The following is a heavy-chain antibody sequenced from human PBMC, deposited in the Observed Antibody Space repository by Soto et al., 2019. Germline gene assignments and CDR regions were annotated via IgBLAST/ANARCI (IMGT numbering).Heavy chain of an antibody. Sequence: SVKVSCKASGGTFSSYAVSWVRQAPGQGLEWMGGIIPILGTANYAQKFQGRVTITADESTSTAYMELNSLRSEDTAVYYCARGRGSGNAFDIWRQGNMVTVS. CDR2: IIPILGTA. D-gene: IGHD3-10*01. J-gene: IGHJ3*02. CDR1: GGTFSSYA. CDR3: ARGRGSGNAFDI. V-gene: IGHV1-69*13.